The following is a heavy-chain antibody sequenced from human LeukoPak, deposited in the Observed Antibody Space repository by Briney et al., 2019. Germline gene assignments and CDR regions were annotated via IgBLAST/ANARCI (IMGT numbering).Heavy chain of an antibody. J-gene: IGHJ4*02. V-gene: IGHV4-34*01. D-gene: IGHD2-2*01. CDR3: ARYHPGGLDY. Sequence: PSETLSLTCAVYGGSFSGYYWSWIRQPPGKGLEWIGEINHSGSTNYNPSLKSRVTISVDTSKNQFSLKLSSVTAADTAVYYCARYHPGGLDYWGQGTLVTVSS. CDR2: INHSGST. CDR1: GGSFSGYY.